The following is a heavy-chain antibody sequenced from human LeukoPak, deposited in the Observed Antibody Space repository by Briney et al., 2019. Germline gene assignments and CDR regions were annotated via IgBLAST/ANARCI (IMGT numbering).Heavy chain of an antibody. CDR2: ISSSSSYI. CDR1: GFTFSSYS. J-gene: IGHJ4*02. D-gene: IGHD2-2*01. CDR3: ARDCSSTSCYDGMDY. V-gene: IGHV3-21*01. Sequence: PGGSLRLSCAASGFTFSSYSMNWVRQAPGKGLEWVSSISSSSSYIYYADSVKGRFTISRDNAKNSLYLQMNSLRAEDTAVYYCARDCSSTSCYDGMDYWGQGTLVTVSS.